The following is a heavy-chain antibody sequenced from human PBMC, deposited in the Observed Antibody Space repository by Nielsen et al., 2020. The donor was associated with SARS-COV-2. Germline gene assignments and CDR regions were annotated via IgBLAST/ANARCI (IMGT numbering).Heavy chain of an antibody. CDR3: ARSGSGWDFDY. CDR1: GFTFSSYS. J-gene: IGHJ4*02. CDR2: ISSSSSYI. D-gene: IGHD6-19*01. Sequence: GESLKISCAASGFTFSSYSMNWVRQAPGKGLEWVSSISSSSSYIYYADSVKGRFTISRDNAKNSLYLQMNSLRAEDTAVYYCARSGSGWDFDYWGQGTLVTVSS. V-gene: IGHV3-21*01.